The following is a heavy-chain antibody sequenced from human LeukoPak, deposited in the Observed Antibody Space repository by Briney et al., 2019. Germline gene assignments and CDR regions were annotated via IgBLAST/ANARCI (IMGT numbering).Heavy chain of an antibody. Sequence: PGGSLRLSCAASGFTFSSYTMNWVRQAPGKGLEWVSYISSSSSTIYYADSVKGRFTISRDNAKNSLYLQMNSLRDGDTAVCYCVSWFDPWGQGTLVTVSS. CDR1: GFTFSSYT. CDR3: VSWFDP. CDR2: ISSSSSTI. J-gene: IGHJ5*02. V-gene: IGHV3-48*02.